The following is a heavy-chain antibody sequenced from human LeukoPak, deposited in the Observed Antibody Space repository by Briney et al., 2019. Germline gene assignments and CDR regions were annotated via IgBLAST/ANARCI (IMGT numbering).Heavy chain of an antibody. CDR2: IKKDGSEK. CDR1: GFTFSYSS. Sequence: GGSLRLSCEASGFTFSYSSMSWVRQAPGKGLEWVANIKKDGSEKYYVDSVKGRFTISRDNAKSSLYLQMNSLRAEDTAVYYCARKYSYGYDYWGQGTLVTVSS. D-gene: IGHD5-18*01. V-gene: IGHV3-7*01. J-gene: IGHJ4*02. CDR3: ARKYSYGYDY.